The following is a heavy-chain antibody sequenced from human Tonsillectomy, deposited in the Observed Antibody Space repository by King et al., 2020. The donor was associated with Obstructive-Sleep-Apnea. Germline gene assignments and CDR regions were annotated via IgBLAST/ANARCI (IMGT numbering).Heavy chain of an antibody. CDR3: ARDMGYCSSSRCYMGVDS. V-gene: IGHV4-39*07. J-gene: IGHJ4*02. CDR1: GGSISSNSHY. CDR2: IDYSGNT. Sequence: QLQESGPGLVKTSETLSLTCTVSGGSISSNSHYWGWIRQPPGKGLEWIGSIDYSGNTNYNPSLRSRVTISVDTSKNQFSLKMSSLTAADTAVYYCARDMGYCSSSRCYMGVDSWGQGTLVTVSS. D-gene: IGHD2-2*01.